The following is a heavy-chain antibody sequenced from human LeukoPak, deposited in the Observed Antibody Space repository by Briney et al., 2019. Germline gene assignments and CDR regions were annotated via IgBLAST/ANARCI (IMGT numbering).Heavy chain of an antibody. V-gene: IGHV4-4*07. J-gene: IGHJ4*02. CDR2: IYTSGST. CDR3: ARVDLRAAYFDY. CDR1: GGSISSYY. Sequence: SETLSLTCTVSGGSISSYYWSWIRQPAGKGLEGIGRIYTSGSTGYNPSLKSRVTMSVDTSKNQFSLKLSSVTAADTAVYYCARVDLRAAYFDYWGQGTLVTVSS. D-gene: IGHD2-15*01.